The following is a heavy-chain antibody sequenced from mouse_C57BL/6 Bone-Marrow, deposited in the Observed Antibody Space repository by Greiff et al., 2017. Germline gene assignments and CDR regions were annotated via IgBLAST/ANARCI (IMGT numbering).Heavy chain of an antibody. CDR2: INPYNGGT. J-gene: IGHJ4*01. CDR3: ARKGNYGGAMDY. CDR1: GYTFTDYY. V-gene: IGHV1-19*01. Sequence: EVQLQQSGPVLVKPGASVKMSCKASGYTFTDYYMNWVKQSHGKSLEWIGVINPYNGGTSYNQKFKGKATLTVDKSSSTAYMELNSLTSEDSAVYCCARKGNYGGAMDYWGQGTSVTVSS. D-gene: IGHD2-1*01.